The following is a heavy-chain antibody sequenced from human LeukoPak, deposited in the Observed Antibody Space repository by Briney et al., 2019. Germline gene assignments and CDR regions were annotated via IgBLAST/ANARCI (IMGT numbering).Heavy chain of an antibody. CDR1: GFTFSSYD. CDR2: IETAGDT. J-gene: IGHJ6*03. V-gene: IGHV3-13*01. CDR3: AKAYSSGWYYYYYYMDV. Sequence: PGGSLRLSCAASGFTFSSYDMHWVRQATGKGLEWVSAIETAGDTYYADSVKGRFTIPRDNSKNTLYLQMNSLRAEDTAVYYCAKAYSSGWYYYYYYMDVWGKGTTVTVSS. D-gene: IGHD6-19*01.